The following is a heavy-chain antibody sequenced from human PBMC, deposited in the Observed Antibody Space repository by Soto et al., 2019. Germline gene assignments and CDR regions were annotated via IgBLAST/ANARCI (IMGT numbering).Heavy chain of an antibody. Sequence: QVQLVQSGAEMKKPGSSVKVSCKASGGTFSSYAISWVRQAPGQGLEWMGGLIPIFGTANYAQKFQGRVTITADESTSTAYMELSSLRSEDTALYYCARDRGGHDSSGYLFDPWGQGTLVTVSS. J-gene: IGHJ5*02. CDR3: ARDRGGHDSSGYLFDP. V-gene: IGHV1-69*01. CDR1: GGTFSSYA. CDR2: LIPIFGTA. D-gene: IGHD3-22*01.